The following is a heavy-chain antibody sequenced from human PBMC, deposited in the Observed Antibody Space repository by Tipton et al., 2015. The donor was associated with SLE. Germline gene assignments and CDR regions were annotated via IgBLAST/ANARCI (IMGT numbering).Heavy chain of an antibody. Sequence: SLRLSCAASGFTFSGYWMHWVRQAPGKGLVWVSRIKYDGSSTSYADSVKGRFTISRDNAKNTPYLQMNSLRAEDTAVYYCARDDFMSYWGQGTLVTVSS. V-gene: IGHV3-74*01. CDR1: GFTFSGYW. CDR3: ARDDFMSY. CDR2: IKYDGSST. D-gene: IGHD3/OR15-3a*01. J-gene: IGHJ4*02.